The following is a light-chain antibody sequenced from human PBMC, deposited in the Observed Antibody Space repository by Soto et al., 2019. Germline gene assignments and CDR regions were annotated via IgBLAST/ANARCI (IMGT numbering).Light chain of an antibody. CDR3: CSYAGSRTYL. CDR2: EGT. J-gene: IGLJ1*01. CDR1: SGDVGSYNF. V-gene: IGLV2-23*01. Sequence: QSALTQPASVSGSPGQSITISCTGTSGDVGSYNFVSWYQQQPGKAPKLLIYEGTQRPSGVSNRFSGSKSGNTASLTISGLQADDEADYYCCSYAGSRTYLFGTGTKLTVL.